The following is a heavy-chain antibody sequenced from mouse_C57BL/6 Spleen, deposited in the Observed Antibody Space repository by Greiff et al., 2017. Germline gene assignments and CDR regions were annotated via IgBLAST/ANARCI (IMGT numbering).Heavy chain of an antibody. Sequence: QVQLQQPGAELVRPGSSVKLSCKASGYTFTSYWMHWVKQRPIQGLEWIGNIDPSDSETHYNQKFKDKATLTVDKSSSTAYMQLSSLTSEDSAVYYCARVVYYSNYVDAMDYWGQGTSVTVSS. CDR3: ARVVYYSNYVDAMDY. D-gene: IGHD2-5*01. V-gene: IGHV1-52*01. CDR2: IDPSDSET. CDR1: GYTFTSYW. J-gene: IGHJ4*01.